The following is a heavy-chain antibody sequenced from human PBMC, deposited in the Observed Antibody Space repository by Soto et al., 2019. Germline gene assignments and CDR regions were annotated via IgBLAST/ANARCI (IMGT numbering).Heavy chain of an antibody. CDR3: ARDHPPHPNIAAANRQLNPDFDY. J-gene: IGHJ4*02. Sequence: PGGSLRLSCAASGFTFSSYWMSWVRQAPGKGLEWVANIKQDGSEKYYVDSVKGRFTISRDNAKNSLYLQMNSLRAEDTAVYYCARDHPPHPNIAAANRQLNPDFDYWGQGT. CDR1: GFTFSSYW. CDR2: IKQDGSEK. D-gene: IGHD6-13*01. V-gene: IGHV3-7*05.